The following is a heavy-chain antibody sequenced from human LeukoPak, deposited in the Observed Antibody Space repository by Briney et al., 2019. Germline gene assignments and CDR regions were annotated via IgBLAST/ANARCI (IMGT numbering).Heavy chain of an antibody. CDR3: AIDVSVIAAAGTGAFDI. V-gene: IGHV1-46*01. CDR2: INPSGGST. Sequence: ASVKLSCKASGYTFTSYSMHWVRQAPGQGLEWLGIINPSGGSTSDAQKIQSRVTVTRDTSTSTVYMELSSLRSEDTAVYYCAIDVSVIAAAGTGAFDIWGQGTMVTVSS. CDR1: GYTFTSYS. D-gene: IGHD6-13*01. J-gene: IGHJ3*02.